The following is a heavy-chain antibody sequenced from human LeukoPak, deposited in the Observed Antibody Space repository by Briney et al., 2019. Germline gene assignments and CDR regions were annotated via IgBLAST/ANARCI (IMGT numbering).Heavy chain of an antibody. CDR2: MYYSGST. CDR1: GDSISSYY. CDR3: ARHSGEYYYYYGMDV. Sequence: PSETLSLTCTVSGDSISSYYWSWIRQSPGEGVEWVGYMYYSGSTNYNPSLKSRVTISVDTSKSHFSLKLTSVTAADTAVYYCARHSGEYYYYYGMDVWGQGATVTVSS. D-gene: IGHD1-26*01. V-gene: IGHV4-59*08. J-gene: IGHJ6*02.